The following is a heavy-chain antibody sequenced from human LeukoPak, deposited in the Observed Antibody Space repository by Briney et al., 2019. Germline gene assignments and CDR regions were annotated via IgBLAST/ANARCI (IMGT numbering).Heavy chain of an antibody. V-gene: IGHV3-23*01. CDR2: ISGSGGST. D-gene: IGHD2-15*01. Sequence: GGSLRLSCAASGFTFSSYAISWVRQAPGKGLEWVSAISGSGGSTYYADSVKGRFTISRDNSKNTLYLQMNSLRAEDTAVYYCAKGHGYCSGGSCYSDYWGQGTLVTVSS. CDR3: AKGHGYCSGGSCYSDY. CDR1: GFTFSSYA. J-gene: IGHJ4*02.